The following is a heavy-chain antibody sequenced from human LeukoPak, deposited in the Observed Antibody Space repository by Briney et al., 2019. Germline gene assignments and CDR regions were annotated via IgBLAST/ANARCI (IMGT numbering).Heavy chain of an antibody. CDR1: GFTFSDFE. Sequence: GGSLRLSCAASGFTFSDFEINWVRQAPGKGLEWVSYISSSGSTIYYADSVKGRFTISRDNAKNSLYLQMNSLRAEDTAVYYCARDAGITMVRDTTRFDYWGQGTLVTVSS. D-gene: IGHD3-10*01. CDR2: ISSSGSTI. CDR3: ARDAGITMVRDTTRFDY. V-gene: IGHV3-11*01. J-gene: IGHJ4*02.